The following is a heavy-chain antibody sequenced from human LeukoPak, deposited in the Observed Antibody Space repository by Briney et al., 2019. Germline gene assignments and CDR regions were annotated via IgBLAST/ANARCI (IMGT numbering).Heavy chain of an antibody. CDR2: IYYSGST. D-gene: IGHD6-19*01. CDR3: ARQAVEGSFDI. CDR1: GGSVSSGSYY. V-gene: IGHV4-61*01. Sequence: PSETLSLTCTVSGGSVSSGSYYWSWIRQPPGKGLEWIGYIYYSGSTNYNPSLKGRVTISVDTSKNQFSLKLSSVTAADTAVYYCARQAVEGSFDIWGQGTMVTVSS. J-gene: IGHJ3*02.